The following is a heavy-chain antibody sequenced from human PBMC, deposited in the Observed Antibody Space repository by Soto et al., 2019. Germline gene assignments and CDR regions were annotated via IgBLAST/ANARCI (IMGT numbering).Heavy chain of an antibody. V-gene: IGHV4-39*01. CDR3: ARHRGSSGRPSASVPLDY. Sequence: SETLSLTCTVSGGSISSSSYYWGWIRQPPGKGLEWIGSIYYSGSTYYNPSLKSRVTISVDTSKNQFSLKLSSVTAADTAVYYCARHRGSSGRPSASVPLDYWGQGTLVTVSS. CDR1: GGSISSSSYY. CDR2: IYYSGST. J-gene: IGHJ4*02. D-gene: IGHD6-25*01.